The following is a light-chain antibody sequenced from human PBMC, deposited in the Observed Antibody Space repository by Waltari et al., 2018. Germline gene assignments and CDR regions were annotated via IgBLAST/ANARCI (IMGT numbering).Light chain of an antibody. V-gene: IGKV3-15*01. Sequence: VMTQSPAILSVSPGDSVTLSCRASQSLTSNLAWSQQKPGQPPRLLIFGASTRATGVSDRFSGSGTTTQFSLTISSLQPEDFAIYFCQQYNRWPSTFGQGTKLDIK. J-gene: IGKJ2*01. CDR1: QSLTSN. CDR3: QQYNRWPST. CDR2: GAS.